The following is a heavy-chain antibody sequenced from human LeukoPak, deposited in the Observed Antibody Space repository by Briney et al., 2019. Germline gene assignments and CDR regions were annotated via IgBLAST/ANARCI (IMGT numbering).Heavy chain of an antibody. CDR1: GFTSSSYA. Sequence: GGSLRLSCAASGFTSSSYAMSWVRQAPGKGLEWVSAISDSGNTYHADSVKGRFTISRDSSKNTLFLQMNRLRPEDAAVYYCAKDPYGDYDYYWGQGTLVTVSS. J-gene: IGHJ4*02. D-gene: IGHD4-17*01. V-gene: IGHV3-23*01. CDR2: ISDSGNT. CDR3: AKDPYGDYDYY.